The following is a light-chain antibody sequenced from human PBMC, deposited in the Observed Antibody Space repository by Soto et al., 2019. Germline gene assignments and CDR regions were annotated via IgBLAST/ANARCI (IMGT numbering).Light chain of an antibody. Sequence: DIQMTQSPSTLSASVGDRVTITCRASQSISSWLAWYQQKPGKAPKLLIYKASSLASGVPSRFSGSESGTEFTLTISSLQPDDFATYYCQQYDTYSWTFGQGTKVEIK. J-gene: IGKJ1*01. V-gene: IGKV1-5*03. CDR3: QQYDTYSWT. CDR2: KAS. CDR1: QSISSW.